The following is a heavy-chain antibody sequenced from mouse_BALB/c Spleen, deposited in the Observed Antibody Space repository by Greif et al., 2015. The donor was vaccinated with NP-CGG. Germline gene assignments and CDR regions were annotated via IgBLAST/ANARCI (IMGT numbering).Heavy chain of an antibody. D-gene: IGHD2-14*01. J-gene: IGHJ3*01. CDR1: GYAFSSYW. Sequence: VQLQQSGAELVRPGSSVKISCKASGYAFSSYWMNWVKQRPGQGLEWIGQIYPGDGGTNYNGKFKGKATLTADKYSSTSYMQLSSLTSEGSAVYFWARGGERYGFAYWGQGTLVTVSA. V-gene: IGHV1-80*01. CDR3: ARGGERYGFAY. CDR2: IYPGDGGT.